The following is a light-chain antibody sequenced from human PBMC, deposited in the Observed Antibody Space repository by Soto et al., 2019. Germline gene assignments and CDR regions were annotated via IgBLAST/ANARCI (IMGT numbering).Light chain of an antibody. CDR1: QDIGHF. Sequence: DILITQSPSSLSASVGDRVTFTCRAGQDIGHFLAWYQQRPGKVPKLLIYYASNLQLGVPSRFSGSGSGTDFTLPISSLQPEDVGTYSCHPHSKDTPGTFGQGTKVDIK. CDR3: HPHSKDTPGT. CDR2: YAS. V-gene: IGKV1-27*01. J-gene: IGKJ1*01.